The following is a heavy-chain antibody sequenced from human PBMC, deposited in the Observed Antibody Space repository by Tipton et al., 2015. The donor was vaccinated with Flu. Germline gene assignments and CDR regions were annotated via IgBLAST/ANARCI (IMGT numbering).Heavy chain of an antibody. CDR2: ISAYTDNT. D-gene: IGHD2-2*01. CDR3: ARDMPQGVVVIPPAKRFDF. CDR1: GYTFTSYG. J-gene: IGHJ4*02. V-gene: IGHV1-18*01. Sequence: QSGAEVAKPGASVRVSCKASGYTFTSYGISWVRQAPGQGREWMGWISAYTDNTNYAQRFQGRITMTTDTSTSTAFMELRSLRSDDTAIYYCARDMPQGVVVIPPAKRFDFWGQRTLVTVSS.